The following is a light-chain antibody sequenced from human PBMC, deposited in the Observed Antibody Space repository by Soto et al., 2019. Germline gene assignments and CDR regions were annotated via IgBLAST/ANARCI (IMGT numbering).Light chain of an antibody. Sequence: DIQMTQSPATLSAFVGDRVTISCRASQSVNRWVAWYQHRPGTAPKVLIYDASSLESGVPSRFSGSGSGTEFILTISSLPADDFASYCCQYYCGRRTFGQGTKVDI. CDR2: DAS. J-gene: IGKJ1*01. V-gene: IGKV1-5*01. CDR1: QSVNRW. CDR3: QYYCGRRT.